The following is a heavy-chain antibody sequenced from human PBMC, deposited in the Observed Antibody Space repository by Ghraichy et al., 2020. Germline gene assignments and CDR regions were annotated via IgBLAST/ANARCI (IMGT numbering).Heavy chain of an antibody. CDR3: AKSYCGGDCSERHFDF. Sequence: GGSLRLSCAASGFTFSTYGMHWVRQAPGLGLEWVAFTRYDENRKYYADAVKGRFTISRDNSRDTLYLEMNSLRSEDTAMYYCAKSYCGGDCSERHFDFWGRGTLVTVSS. V-gene: IGHV3-30*02. D-gene: IGHD2-21*02. CDR1: GFTFSTYG. J-gene: IGHJ4*02. CDR2: TRYDENRK.